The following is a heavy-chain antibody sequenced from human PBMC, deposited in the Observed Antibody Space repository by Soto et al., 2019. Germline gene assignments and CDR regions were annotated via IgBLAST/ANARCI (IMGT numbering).Heavy chain of an antibody. CDR1: GFTFSSYG. Sequence: GGSLRLSCAASGFTFSSYGMHWVRQAPGKGLEWVAVIWYDGSNKYYADSVKGRFTISRDNSKNTLYLQMNSLRAEDTAVYYCARDQGYRRDLLYWGQGNLVTVTS. CDR2: IWYDGSNK. V-gene: IGHV3-33*08. J-gene: IGHJ4*02. D-gene: IGHD4-4*01. CDR3: ARDQGYRRDLLY.